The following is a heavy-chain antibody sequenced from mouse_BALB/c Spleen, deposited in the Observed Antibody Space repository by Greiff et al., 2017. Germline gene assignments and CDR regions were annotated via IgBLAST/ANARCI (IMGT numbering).Heavy chain of an antibody. CDR1: GFTFSSYA. Sequence: EVKLMESGGGLVKPGGSLKLSCAASGFTFSSYAMSWVRQTPEKRLEWVATISSGGSYTYYPDSVKGRFTISRDNAKNTLYLQMSSLRSEDTAMYYCARGDYDYDRAYAMDYWGQGTSVTVSS. CDR2: ISSGGSYT. J-gene: IGHJ4*01. D-gene: IGHD2-4*01. CDR3: ARGDYDYDRAYAMDY. V-gene: IGHV5-9-3*01.